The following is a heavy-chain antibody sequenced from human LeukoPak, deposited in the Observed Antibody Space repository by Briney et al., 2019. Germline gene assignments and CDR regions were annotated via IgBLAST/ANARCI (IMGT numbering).Heavy chain of an antibody. CDR2: INPNNGAT. V-gene: IGHV1-2*06. D-gene: IGHD1-26*01. J-gene: IGHJ4*02. CDR3: TRESGSYHGNDY. CDR1: EYIFTGYY. Sequence: EASVKVSCKASEYIFTGYYMHWVRQAPGQGLEWMGRINPNNGATNYAQKLQGRVTITGDTSISTAYMELSSLRSDDTAVYYCTRESGSYHGNDYWGQGTLVTVSS.